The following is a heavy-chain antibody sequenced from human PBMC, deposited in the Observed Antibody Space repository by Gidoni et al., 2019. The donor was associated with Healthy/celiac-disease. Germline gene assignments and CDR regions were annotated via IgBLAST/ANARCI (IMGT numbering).Heavy chain of an antibody. CDR2: IWYDGSNK. J-gene: IGHJ3*02. Sequence: QVQLLESGGGVVQPGGSLRLSCAASGFPFSSYGLHWVRQAPGKGLEWVAVIWYDGSNKYYADSVKGRFTISRDNSKNTLYLQMNSLRAEDTAVYYCARNLGYCSGGSCYQSAFDIWGHGTMVTVSS. D-gene: IGHD2-15*01. CDR3: ARNLGYCSGGSCYQSAFDI. V-gene: IGHV3-33*01. CDR1: GFPFSSYG.